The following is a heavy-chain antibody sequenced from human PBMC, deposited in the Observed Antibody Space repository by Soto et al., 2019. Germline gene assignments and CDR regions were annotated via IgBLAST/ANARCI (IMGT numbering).Heavy chain of an antibody. D-gene: IGHD6-19*01. J-gene: IGHJ2*01. CDR3: AGVYSSGWYWHFDL. Sequence: QVQLQESGPGLVKPSETLSLNCTVSGDSISTSYWSWVRQPPGKGLEWIGYMFYRGSTHSNPSLKSRVTMSVGAPKNEFSLKLGSVSAAATAVYYWAGVYSSGWYWHFDLWGGGTLVAVSS. CDR1: GDSISTSY. V-gene: IGHV4-59*01. CDR2: MFYRGST.